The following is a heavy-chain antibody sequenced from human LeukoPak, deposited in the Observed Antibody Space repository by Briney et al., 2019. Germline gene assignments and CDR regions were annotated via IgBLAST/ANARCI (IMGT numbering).Heavy chain of an antibody. CDR2: IKQDGSEK. CDR3: ARDLYRIVVVPHYFDC. CDR1: EFSVGSNY. V-gene: IGHV3-7*01. D-gene: IGHD3-22*01. Sequence: PGGSLRLSCAASEFSVGSNYMTWARQAPGKGLEWVASIKQDGSEKHYVDSVKGRFTISKDNSKNSLYLQMNSLRAEDTAVYYCARDLYRIVVVPHYFDCWGQGTLVTVSS. J-gene: IGHJ4*02.